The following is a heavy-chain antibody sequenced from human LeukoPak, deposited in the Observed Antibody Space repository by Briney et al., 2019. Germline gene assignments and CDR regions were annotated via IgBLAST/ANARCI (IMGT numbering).Heavy chain of an antibody. CDR3: ARPYDSSGNDLGY. D-gene: IGHD3-22*01. Sequence: ASVKVSCKASCYTFTNFGISWVRQAPGQGLEWMGWISPYTGDTNHAQQFQGRVTMTTDTSTSTAYMELRSLRSDDTAVYYCARPYDSSGNDLGYWGQGTLVTVSS. J-gene: IGHJ4*02. CDR2: ISPYTGDT. V-gene: IGHV1-18*01. CDR1: CYTFTNFG.